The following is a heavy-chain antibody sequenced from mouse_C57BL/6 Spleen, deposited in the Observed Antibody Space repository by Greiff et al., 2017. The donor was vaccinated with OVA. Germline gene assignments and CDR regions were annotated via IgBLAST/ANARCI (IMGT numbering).Heavy chain of an antibody. CDR2: ISYDGSN. V-gene: IGHV3-6*01. D-gene: IGHD1-1*01. Sequence: EVKLQESGPGLVKPSQSLSLTCSVTGYSITSGYYWDWIRQFPGNKLEWMGYISYDGSNNYNPSLKNRISITRDTSKNQFFLKLNSVTTEDTATYYSARDSNYFDYWGQGTTLTVSS. CDR3: ARDSNYFDY. CDR1: GYSITSGYY. J-gene: IGHJ2*01.